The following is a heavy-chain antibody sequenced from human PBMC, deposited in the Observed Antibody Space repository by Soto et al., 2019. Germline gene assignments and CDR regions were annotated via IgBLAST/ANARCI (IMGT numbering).Heavy chain of an antibody. D-gene: IGHD2-15*01. V-gene: IGHV4-34*01. Sequence: QVQLQQWGAGLLKPSETLSLTCAVYGGSFSGYYWSWIRQPPGKGLEWIGEINHSGSTNYNPSLKSRVTISVDTSKNQFSLKLSSVIAADTAVYYCARGLSGRYCSGGSCYIFDYWGQGTLVTVSS. CDR3: ARGLSGRYCSGGSCYIFDY. J-gene: IGHJ4*02. CDR2: INHSGST. CDR1: GGSFSGYY.